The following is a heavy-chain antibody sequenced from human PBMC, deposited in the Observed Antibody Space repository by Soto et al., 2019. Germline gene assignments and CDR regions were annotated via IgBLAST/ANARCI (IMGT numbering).Heavy chain of an antibody. J-gene: IGHJ6*03. Sequence: PSETLSLTCTVSGGSISSGTYYWTWIRQQPGKGLEWIGNIYYSGSTYYSPSLTSRATISADTSKNQFSLKLSSVTAADTAVYYCASRAESGYSGYDHYYYYMDVWGKGTTVTVSS. V-gene: IGHV4-31*03. D-gene: IGHD5-12*01. CDR2: IYYSGST. CDR3: ASRAESGYSGYDHYYYYMDV. CDR1: GGSISSGTYY.